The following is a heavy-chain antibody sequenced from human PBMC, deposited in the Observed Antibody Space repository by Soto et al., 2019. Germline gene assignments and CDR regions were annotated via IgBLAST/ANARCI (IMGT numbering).Heavy chain of an antibody. V-gene: IGHV1-69*12. J-gene: IGHJ4*02. CDR2: IIPIFGTA. Sequence: QVQLVQSGAEVKKPGSSVKVSCKASGGTFSSYAISWVRQAPGQGLEWMGGIIPIFGTANYAQKFQGRVTITADESMSTAYRELSSLRSEDTAVYYFSSCTHGVCGSGGDYWGQGTLVTVSS. D-gene: IGHD2-8*01. CDR3: SSCTHGVCGSGGDY. CDR1: GGTFSSYA.